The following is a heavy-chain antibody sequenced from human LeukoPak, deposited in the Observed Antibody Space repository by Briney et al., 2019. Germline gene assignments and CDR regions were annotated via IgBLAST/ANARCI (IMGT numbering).Heavy chain of an antibody. D-gene: IGHD2-2*01. V-gene: IGHV4-34*01. Sequence: PSETLSLTCGVYGGSFSGFYCTWIRQPPGKGLEWIGEIHPSGSTNYNPSLMSRVTMSLDTSKNQFSLKLTSVTAADTAVYFCARGLDTYQSGIDWGQGTLVTVSS. CDR1: GGSFSGFY. CDR3: ARGLDTYQSGID. CDR2: IHPSGST. J-gene: IGHJ4*02.